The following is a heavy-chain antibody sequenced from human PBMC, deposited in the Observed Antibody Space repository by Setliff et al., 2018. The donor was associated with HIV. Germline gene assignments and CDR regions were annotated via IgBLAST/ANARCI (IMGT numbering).Heavy chain of an antibody. J-gene: IGHJ3*01. D-gene: IGHD6-19*01. Sequence: PSETLSLTCAVSGYSISSGHYWGWIRQPPGKGLEWIASIYYSGTTYYNPSLRSRVTISIDTSKNQLFLKLTSVPAADTAVYYCARVPYRSAWFSGGHDAFDVWGQGTMVTVSS. CDR1: GYSISSGHY. CDR3: ARVPYRSAWFSGGHDAFDV. CDR2: IYYSGTT. V-gene: IGHV4-38-2*01.